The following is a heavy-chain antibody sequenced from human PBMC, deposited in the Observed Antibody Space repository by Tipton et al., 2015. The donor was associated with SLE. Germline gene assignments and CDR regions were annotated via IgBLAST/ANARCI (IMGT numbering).Heavy chain of an antibody. CDR1: GGSISSSGHY. CDR3: AKYASGTMFEY. V-gene: IGHV4-39*01. CDR2: IYYSVAT. D-gene: IGHD3-10*01. J-gene: IGHJ4*02. Sequence: TLSLTCTVSGGSISSSGHYWGWIRQPPGKGLEWIGSIYYSVATHYNPSLKSRVTISADTSKNQFSRRLTSVTAADTAVYYCAKYASGTMFEYWGQGTLVTVSS.